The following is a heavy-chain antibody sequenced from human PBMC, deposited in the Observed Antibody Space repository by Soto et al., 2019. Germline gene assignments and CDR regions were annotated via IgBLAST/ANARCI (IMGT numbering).Heavy chain of an antibody. CDR3: ARGSLGELSLSHWFDP. CDR1: GGSISSYY. D-gene: IGHD3-16*02. Sequence: PSETLSLTCTVSGGSISSYYWSWIRQPPGKGLEWIGYIYYSGSTNYNPSLKSRVTISVDTSKNQFSLKLSSVTAADTAVYYCARGSLGELSLSHWFDPSGQGTLVTVSS. J-gene: IGHJ5*02. V-gene: IGHV4-59*01. CDR2: IYYSGST.